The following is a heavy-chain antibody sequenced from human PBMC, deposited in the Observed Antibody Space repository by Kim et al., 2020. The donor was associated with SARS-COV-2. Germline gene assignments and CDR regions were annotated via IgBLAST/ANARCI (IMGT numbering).Heavy chain of an antibody. V-gene: IGHV4-39*01. CDR1: GGSISSSSYY. J-gene: IGHJ4*02. D-gene: IGHD3-22*01. Sequence: SETLSLTCTVSGGSISSSSYYWGWIRQPPGKGLEWIGSIYYSGSTYYNPSLKSRVTISVDTSKNQFSLKLSSVTAADTAVYYCARSGITMIVKKYFDYWGQGTLVTVSS. CDR2: IYYSGST. CDR3: ARSGITMIVKKYFDY.